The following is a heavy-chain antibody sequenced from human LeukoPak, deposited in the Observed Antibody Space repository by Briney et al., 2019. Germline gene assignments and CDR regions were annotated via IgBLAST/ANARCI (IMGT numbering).Heavy chain of an antibody. J-gene: IGHJ4*02. CDR3: ASSGIAADDY. CDR2: IYYSGST. CDR1: GGSISSSSYY. V-gene: IGHV4-39*01. D-gene: IGHD6-13*01. Sequence: PSETLSLTCTVSGGSISSSSYYWGWIRQPPGKGLEWIGSIYYSGSTYYNPSLKSRVTISVDTSKNQFSLKLSSVTAADTAVYYCASSGIAADDYWGQGTLVTVS.